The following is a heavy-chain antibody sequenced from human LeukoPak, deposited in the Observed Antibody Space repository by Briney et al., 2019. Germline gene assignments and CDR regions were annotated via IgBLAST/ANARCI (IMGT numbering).Heavy chain of an antibody. CDR3: ARTVRGAHRDCFDY. D-gene: IGHD4-11*01. Sequence: ASVKVSCKASGYTFTSYGISWVRQAPGQGLEWMGWISAYNGNTNYAQKLQGRVTMTTDTSTSTAYMELRSLRSDDTAVYYCARTVRGAHRDCFDYWGQGTLVTVSS. J-gene: IGHJ4*02. CDR1: GYTFTSYG. V-gene: IGHV1-18*01. CDR2: ISAYNGNT.